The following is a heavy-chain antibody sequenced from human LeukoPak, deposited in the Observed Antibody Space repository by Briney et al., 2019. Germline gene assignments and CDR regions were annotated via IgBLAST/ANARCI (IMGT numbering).Heavy chain of an antibody. Sequence: SETLSLTCTVSGGSISSGGYYWSWIRQHPGKGLEWVGYIYYSGSTYYNPSLKSRVTISVDTSKNQFSLKLSSVTAADTAVYYCARRRGSYFDYWGQGTLVTVSS. CDR3: ARRRGSYFDY. CDR1: GGSISSGGYY. V-gene: IGHV4-31*03. D-gene: IGHD3-16*01. CDR2: IYYSGST. J-gene: IGHJ4*02.